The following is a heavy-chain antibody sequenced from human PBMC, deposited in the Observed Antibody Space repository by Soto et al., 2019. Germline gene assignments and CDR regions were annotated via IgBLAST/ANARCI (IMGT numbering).Heavy chain of an antibody. CDR3: AREGRIAVAAADAFDI. J-gene: IGHJ3*02. V-gene: IGHV1-46*01. CDR1: GYTFTSYY. D-gene: IGHD6-19*01. CDR2: INPSGGST. Sequence: QVQLVQSGAEVKKPGASVKVSCKASGYTFTSYYMHWVRQAPGQGLEWMGIINPSGGSTSYAQKFHGRVTMTRDTSTSTVYMELSSLRSEETAVYYCAREGRIAVAAADAFDIWGQGTMVTVSS.